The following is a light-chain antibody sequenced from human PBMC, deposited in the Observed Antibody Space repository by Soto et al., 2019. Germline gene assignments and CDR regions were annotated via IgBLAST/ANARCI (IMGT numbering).Light chain of an antibody. CDR2: DAS. J-gene: IGKJ2*01. V-gene: IGKV3-15*01. CDR3: QQYNYWPYT. CDR1: QTIDNT. Sequence: DKLLTKSPSTLSLYPGERAPLSCRASQTIDNTLAWYQRKPGQAPRLLIYDASTRATGVPARFSGSGSGTDFTLTISSLQSEDFAVYYCQQYNYWPYTFGQGTKVDIK.